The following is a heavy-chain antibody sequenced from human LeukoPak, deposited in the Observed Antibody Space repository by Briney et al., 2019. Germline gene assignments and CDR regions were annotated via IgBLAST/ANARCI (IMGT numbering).Heavy chain of an antibody. CDR3: AKAAINDYGGYYYYYYMDV. V-gene: IGHV3-21*04. CDR2: ITSTGSYI. D-gene: IGHD4-23*01. Sequence: GGSLRLSCAASAFSFSDYNMNWVRQAPGKGLEWVSSITSTGSYIYYADSVKGRFTISRDNAKNSLFLQLNSLRAEDTAVYYCAKAAINDYGGYYYYYYMDVWGKGTTVTISS. J-gene: IGHJ6*03. CDR1: AFSFSDYN.